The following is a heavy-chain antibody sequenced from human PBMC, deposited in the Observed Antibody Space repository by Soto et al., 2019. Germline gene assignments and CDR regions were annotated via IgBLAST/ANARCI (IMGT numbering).Heavy chain of an antibody. CDR1: GGSISSSSYY. D-gene: IGHD2-21*02. Sequence: SETLSLTCTVSGGSISSSSYYWGWIRQPPGKGLEWIGSIYYSGSTYNNPSLRSRVSMSIDTSKDQFSLKLKSVTAAEKALYFCARKRNSVVTQASFDVWGQGSLVTVSS. V-gene: IGHV4-39*01. J-gene: IGHJ4*02. CDR3: ARKRNSVVTQASFDV. CDR2: IYYSGST.